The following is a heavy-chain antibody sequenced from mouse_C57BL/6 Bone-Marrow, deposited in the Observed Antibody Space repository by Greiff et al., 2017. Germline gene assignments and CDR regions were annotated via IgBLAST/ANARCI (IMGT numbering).Heavy chain of an antibody. V-gene: IGHV1-7*01. D-gene: IGHD5-5*01. Sequence: VKVVESGAELAKPGASVKLSCKASGYTFPSYWMHWVKQRPGQGLEWIGYINPSSGYTKYNQKFKSKAPLTVDKSSSTAYMQLSSLTSEDSAVYYCANYPFDYWGQGTTLTVSS. CDR3: ANYPFDY. CDR1: GYTFPSYW. CDR2: INPSSGYT. J-gene: IGHJ2*01.